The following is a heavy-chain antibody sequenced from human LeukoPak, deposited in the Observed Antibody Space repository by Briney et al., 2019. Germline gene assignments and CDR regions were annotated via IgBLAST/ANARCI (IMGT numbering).Heavy chain of an antibody. V-gene: IGHV3-30*03. Sequence: GGSLRLSCAASGFIFSSYGMHWVRQAPGKGLEWVAVISSDGSNKYYADSVKGRFIISRDNSKNTLYLQMNSLRAEDTAVYYCARDSPGYLAYDSWGQGTLVTVSS. J-gene: IGHJ4*02. CDR1: GFIFSSYG. CDR2: ISSDGSNK. D-gene: IGHD1-1*01. CDR3: ARDSPGYLAYDS.